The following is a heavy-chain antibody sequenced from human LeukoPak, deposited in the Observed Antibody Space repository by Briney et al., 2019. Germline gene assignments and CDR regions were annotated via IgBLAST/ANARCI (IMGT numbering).Heavy chain of an antibody. J-gene: IGHJ4*02. Sequence: GGSLRLSCAVSGFTVSSNYMSWVRQAPGKELEWVSVIYSGGSTHYADSVKGRFTISRDNSKNTVFLQMNSLSAEDTAVYYCARADGTGGPYDYWAQGTLVTVSS. V-gene: IGHV3-53*01. CDR2: IYSGGST. CDR1: GFTVSSNY. D-gene: IGHD3/OR15-3a*01. CDR3: ARADGTGGPYDY.